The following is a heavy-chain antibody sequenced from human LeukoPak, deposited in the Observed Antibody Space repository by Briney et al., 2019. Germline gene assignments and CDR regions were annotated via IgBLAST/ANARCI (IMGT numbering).Heavy chain of an antibody. J-gene: IGHJ4*02. CDR1: GFTFSSYS. CDR2: ISSSSSTI. V-gene: IGHV3-48*01. CDR3: ARDTPYYYDTSGYYHPPPTIDY. D-gene: IGHD3-22*01. Sequence: SGGSLRLSRAASGFTFSSYSMNWVRQAPGKGLEWVSYISSSSSTIYNADSVKGRFTISRDNAKNSLYLQMNSLRAEDTAVYYCARDTPYYYDTSGYYHPPPTIDYWGQGTLVTVSS.